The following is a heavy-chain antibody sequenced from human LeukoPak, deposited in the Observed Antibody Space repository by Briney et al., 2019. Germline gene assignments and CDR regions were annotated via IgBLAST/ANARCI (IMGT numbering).Heavy chain of an antibody. CDR3: ARGGDSITIFGVVTLPYNWFDP. CDR2: MNPNRGDT. Sequence: ASVKVSCKASGYTFTRYDINWVRQATGQGLEWMGWMNPNRGDTGYAQKFQGRVTITRNTSISTAYMELSSLRSEDTAVYYCARGGDSITIFGVVTLPYNWFDPWGQGTLVTVSS. J-gene: IGHJ5*02. V-gene: IGHV1-8*03. D-gene: IGHD3-3*01. CDR1: GYTFTRYD.